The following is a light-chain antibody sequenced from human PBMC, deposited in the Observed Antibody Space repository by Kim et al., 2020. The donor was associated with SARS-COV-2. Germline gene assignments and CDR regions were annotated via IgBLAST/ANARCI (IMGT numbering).Light chain of an antibody. CDR3: QQYISRPDN. V-gene: IGKV4-1*01. J-gene: IGKJ2*01. Sequence: RGTINCKSSQSVSRSCEDRNYIAGYQQKPGQPPKLLIYWASTRETGVPDRFSGSGSGTDFNLTISSLQAEDVAFYYCQQYISRPDNFGQGTKLEI. CDR2: WAS. CDR1: QSVSRSCEDRNY.